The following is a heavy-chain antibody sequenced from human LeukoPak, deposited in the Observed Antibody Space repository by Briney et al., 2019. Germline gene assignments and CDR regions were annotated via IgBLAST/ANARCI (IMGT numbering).Heavy chain of an antibody. CDR2: IIPIFGTA. Sequence: ASVKVSCKASGGTFSSYAISCVRQAPGQGLEWMGGIIPIFGTANYAQKFQGRVTITADESTSTAYMELSSLRSEDTAVYYCARDLYSSGWYEGYFDYWGQGTLVTVSS. CDR3: ARDLYSSGWYEGYFDY. D-gene: IGHD6-19*01. CDR1: GGTFSSYA. V-gene: IGHV1-69*13. J-gene: IGHJ4*02.